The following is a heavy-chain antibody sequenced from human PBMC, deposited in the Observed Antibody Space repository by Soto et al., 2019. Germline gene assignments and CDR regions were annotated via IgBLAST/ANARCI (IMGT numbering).Heavy chain of an antibody. V-gene: IGHV1-18*01. CDR3: ARVWYCSSTSCYDYYYGMDV. CDR2: ISAYNGNT. Sequence: QVQLVQSGAEVKKPGASVKVSCKASGYTFASYGISWVRQAPGQGLEWMGWISAYNGNTNYAQKLQGRVTMTTDTSTSTAYMELRSLRSDATAVYYCARVWYCSSTSCYDYYYGMDVWGQGTTVTVSS. CDR1: GYTFASYG. J-gene: IGHJ6*02. D-gene: IGHD2-2*01.